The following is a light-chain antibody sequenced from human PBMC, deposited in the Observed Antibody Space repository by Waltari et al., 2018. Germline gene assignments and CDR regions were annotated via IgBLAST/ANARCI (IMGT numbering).Light chain of an antibody. CDR2: AAS. CDR3: QQSYITRT. V-gene: IGKV1-39*01. J-gene: IGKJ1*01. Sequence: DIQMTQSPSFLSASVGDRVTITCRASQSISSYLNWYQQKPGKAPKLLIYAASSLQSGVPSRFSGSGSGTDFTLTISSLQPEDFATYYCQQSYITRTFGQGTKVEIK. CDR1: QSISSY.